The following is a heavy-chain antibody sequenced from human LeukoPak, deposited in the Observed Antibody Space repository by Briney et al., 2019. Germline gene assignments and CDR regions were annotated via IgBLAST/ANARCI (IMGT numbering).Heavy chain of an antibody. D-gene: IGHD3-3*02. V-gene: IGHV3-53*01. CDR3: ARDRRALDAFDI. Sequence: PGGSLRLSCAASGFTVSSNYMSWVRQAPGKGLEWVSVLYSGGDKYYADSVKGRFTISRDNSKNTLYLQMNSLRAEDMAVYYCARDRRALDAFDIWGQGTMVTVSS. J-gene: IGHJ3*02. CDR1: GFTVSSNY. CDR2: LYSGGDK.